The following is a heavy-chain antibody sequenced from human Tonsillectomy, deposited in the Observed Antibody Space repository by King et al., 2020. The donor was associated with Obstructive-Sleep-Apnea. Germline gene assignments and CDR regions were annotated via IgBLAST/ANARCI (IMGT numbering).Heavy chain of an antibody. Sequence: DVQLVESGGGLVQPGGSLRLSCAASGFTFSSYAMTWVRQAPGKGLEWASTISGGVGSTYYADSVKGRFTISRDNFKNTLYLQMNSLRAEDTAVYYCAKDISCDGWSCSGSYDYWGQGTLVTVSS. J-gene: IGHJ4*02. CDR2: ISGGVGST. D-gene: IGHD3-10*02. CDR3: AKDISCDGWSCSGSYDY. CDR1: GFTFSSYA. V-gene: IGHV3-23*04.